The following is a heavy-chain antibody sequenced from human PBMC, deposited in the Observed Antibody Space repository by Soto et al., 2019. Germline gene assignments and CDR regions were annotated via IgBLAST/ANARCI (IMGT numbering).Heavy chain of an antibody. J-gene: IGHJ4*02. CDR3: ARVVIAASSPFDY. V-gene: IGHV4-34*01. D-gene: IGHD6-13*01. Sequence: QVQLQQWGAGLLKPSETLSLTCAVYGGSFSGYYWSWIRQPPGKGLEWIGEINHSGSTNYNPSLKSRVTISVDTSKNQFSLKLSSVTAADTAVYYCARVVIAASSPFDYWGQGTLVTVSS. CDR1: GGSFSGYY. CDR2: INHSGST.